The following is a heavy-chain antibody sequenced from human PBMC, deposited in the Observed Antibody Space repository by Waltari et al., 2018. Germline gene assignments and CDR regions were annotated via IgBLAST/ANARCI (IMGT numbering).Heavy chain of an antibody. CDR1: GFTFSGYG. D-gene: IGHD2-15*01. CDR3: AKDRALYCSGGSCPHYLDY. V-gene: IGHV3-30*02. CDR2: IRYDGSDI. Sequence: QVQLVESGGGVVQPGGSLRLSCAASGFTFSGYGMHWVRRAPGKGREWVAFIRYDGSDIHYADSGQGRFSISRDNSRNLVSLEMNSLTAEDTAAYHCAKDRALYCSGGSCPHYLDYWGQGTLVAVSS. J-gene: IGHJ4*02.